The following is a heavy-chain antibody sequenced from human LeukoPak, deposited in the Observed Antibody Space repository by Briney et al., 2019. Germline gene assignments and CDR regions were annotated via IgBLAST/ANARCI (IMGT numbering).Heavy chain of an antibody. J-gene: IGHJ6*02. Sequence: SETLSLTCTVSGGSISSYYWSWIRQHPGKGLEWIGYIYYSGSTYYNPSLKSRVTISVDTSKNQFSLKLSSVTAADTAVYYCARDSNWDYYYYYGMDVWGQGTTVTVSS. CDR2: IYYSGST. D-gene: IGHD7-27*01. CDR3: ARDSNWDYYYYYGMDV. CDR1: GGSISSYY. V-gene: IGHV4-59*06.